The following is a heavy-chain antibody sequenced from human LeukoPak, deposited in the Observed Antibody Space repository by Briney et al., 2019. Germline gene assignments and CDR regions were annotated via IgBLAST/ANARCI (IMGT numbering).Heavy chain of an antibody. CDR3: ARTLWPYDAFDI. Sequence: GGSLRLSCAASGFTVSSNFMSWVRQAPGKGLEWLSYISGSDNSVYYADSVKGRFTISRDNAKNSLYLQMNSLRAEDTAVYYCARTLWPYDAFDIWGQGTMVTVSS. D-gene: IGHD2-21*01. V-gene: IGHV3-11*04. CDR1: GFTVSSNF. CDR2: ISGSDNSV. J-gene: IGHJ3*02.